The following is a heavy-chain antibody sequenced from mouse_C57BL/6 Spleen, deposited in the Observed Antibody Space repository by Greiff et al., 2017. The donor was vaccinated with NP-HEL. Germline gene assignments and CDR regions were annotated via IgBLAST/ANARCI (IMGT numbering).Heavy chain of an antibody. Sequence: EVMLVESGGGLVKPGGSLKLSCAASGFTFSSYTMSWVRQTPEKRLEWVATISGGGGNTYYPDSVKGRFTISRDNAKNTLYLQMGSLRSEDTAVYYCARHGGEGAMDYWGQGTSVTVSS. CDR3: ARHGGEGAMDY. CDR2: ISGGGGNT. CDR1: GFTFSSYT. V-gene: IGHV5-9*01. J-gene: IGHJ4*01.